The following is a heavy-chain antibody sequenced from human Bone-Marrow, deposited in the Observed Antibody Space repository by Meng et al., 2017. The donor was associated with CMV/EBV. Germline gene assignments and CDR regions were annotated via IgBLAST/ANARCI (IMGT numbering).Heavy chain of an antibody. V-gene: IGHV1-69*05. CDR2: IIPIFGTA. D-gene: IGHD6-13*01. J-gene: IGHJ5*02. Sequence: SVKVSCKASGYTFTSYGISWVRQAPGQGLEWMGGIIPIFGTANYAQKFQGRVTITTDESTSTAYMELSRLRSEDTAAYYCARDRYSSSWYQNWFDPWGQGTLVTVSS. CDR1: GYTFTSYG. CDR3: ARDRYSSSWYQNWFDP.